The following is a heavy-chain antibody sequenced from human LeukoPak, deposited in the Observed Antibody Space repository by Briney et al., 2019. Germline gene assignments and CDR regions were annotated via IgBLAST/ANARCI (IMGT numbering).Heavy chain of an antibody. CDR3: ARGSGVAVGMDV. CDR2: FFTGGNT. J-gene: IGHJ6*02. D-gene: IGHD6-19*01. CDR1: GGSIASSY. Sequence: PSETLSLTCNVSGGSIASSYWSWHRQPAGKGLEWIGRFFTGGNTYYNPSLESRVTISVDTSKNQFSLRLSSVTAADTAVYYCARGSGVAVGMDVWGQGTTVIVS. V-gene: IGHV4-4*07.